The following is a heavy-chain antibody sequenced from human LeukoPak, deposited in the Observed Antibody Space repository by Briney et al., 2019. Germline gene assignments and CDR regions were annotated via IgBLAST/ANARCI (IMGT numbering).Heavy chain of an antibody. CDR2: INHSGST. D-gene: IGHD5-18*01. Sequence: SETLSLTCAVYGGSFSGYYWSWIRQPPGKGLEWIGEINHSGSTNHNPSLKSRVTISVDTSKNQFSLKLSSVTAADTAVYYCARGRGYSYGYSDYWGQGTLVTVSS. J-gene: IGHJ4*02. V-gene: IGHV4-34*01. CDR1: GGSFSGYY. CDR3: ARGRGYSYGYSDY.